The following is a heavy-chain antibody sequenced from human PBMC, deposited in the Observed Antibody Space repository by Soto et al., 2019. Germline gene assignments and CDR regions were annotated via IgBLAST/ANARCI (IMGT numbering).Heavy chain of an antibody. CDR1: GFTFGSYA. V-gene: IGHV3-23*01. Sequence: EVQLLESGGGLVQPGGSLRLSCVVSGFTFGSYAMSWVRQAPEKGPEWVAILGGNGFTTYYADSVKGRFTISGDKSKSTLFLQMNSLRDDDTGVYYCAKALRHSLNFFYYMAVWGRGTYVTVSS. CDR2: LGGNGFTT. D-gene: IGHD5-18*01. J-gene: IGHJ6*03. CDR3: AKALRHSLNFFYYMAV.